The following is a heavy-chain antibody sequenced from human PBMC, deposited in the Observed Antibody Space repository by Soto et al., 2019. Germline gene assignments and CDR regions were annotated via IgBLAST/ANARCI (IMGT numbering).Heavy chain of an antibody. Sequence: PSETLSLTCTVSGGSMISYYWSWIRQPPGRGLEWIGFIYYAGSTKYNPSLNSRVTISVDTSKNQFSLTVTSVTAADTAVYYCARHGPVYDILTGYHIYYYYSGMDVWGQGTTVTVSS. J-gene: IGHJ6*02. CDR1: GGSMISYY. CDR2: IYYAGST. V-gene: IGHV4-59*08. CDR3: ARHGPVYDILTGYHIYYYYSGMDV. D-gene: IGHD3-9*01.